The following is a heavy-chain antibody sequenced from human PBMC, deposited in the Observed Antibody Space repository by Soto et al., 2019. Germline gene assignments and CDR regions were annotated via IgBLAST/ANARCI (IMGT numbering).Heavy chain of an antibody. CDR1: GGTFSSYA. D-gene: IGHD3-9*01. CDR2: IIPIFGTA. CDR3: ARGGIRYDILTGPFGY. V-gene: IGHV1-69*01. J-gene: IGHJ4*02. Sequence: QVQLVQSGAEVKKPGSSVKVSCKASGGTFSSYAISWVRQAPGQGLEWMGGIIPIFGTANYAQKFQGRVTITADESTSTAYMELSRLRSEDTAVYYCARGGIRYDILTGPFGYWGQGTLVTVSS.